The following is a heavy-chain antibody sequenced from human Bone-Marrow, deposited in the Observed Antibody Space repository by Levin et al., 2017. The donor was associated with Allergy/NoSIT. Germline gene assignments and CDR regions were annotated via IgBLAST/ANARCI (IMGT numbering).Heavy chain of an antibody. Sequence: PAGGSLRLSCVASGFTFHDFSMNWVRQAPGKGLEWVAYIAGTSSTIYYAHSVEGRFTISRDNVKHLLYLQMDSLRADATATYCCARLSTGWRISSDVDYWGQGALVTVSS. CDR3: ARLSTGWRISSDVDY. D-gene: IGHD2-15*01. CDR2: IAGTSSTI. J-gene: IGHJ4*02. V-gene: IGHV3-48*01. CDR1: GFTFHDFS.